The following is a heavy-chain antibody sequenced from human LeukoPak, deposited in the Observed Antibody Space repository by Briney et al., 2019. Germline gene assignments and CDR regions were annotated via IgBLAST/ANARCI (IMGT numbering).Heavy chain of an antibody. Sequence: GGSLRLSCAASGFTFDDYAMHWVRQAPGKGLEWVSLISGDGGSTYYADSVKGRFTISRDNSKNSLYLQMNSLRTEDTALYSCANGIQRSGWYRPSYYMDVWGKGTTVTVSS. V-gene: IGHV3-43*02. CDR2: ISGDGGST. CDR1: GFTFDDYA. J-gene: IGHJ6*03. CDR3: ANGIQRSGWYRPSYYMDV. D-gene: IGHD6-19*01.